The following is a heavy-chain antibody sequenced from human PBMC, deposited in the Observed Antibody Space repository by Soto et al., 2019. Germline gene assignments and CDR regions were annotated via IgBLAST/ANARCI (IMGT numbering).Heavy chain of an antibody. CDR1: GFSLSTSGVG. Sequence: QITLKESGPTLVKPTQTLTLTCTFSGFSLSTSGVGVGWIRQPPGKALEWLALIYWDDDKRYSPSLKSRLTLTQXPXXXQXXLTMTNMGPVDTATYYCAHRPSYCSGGSCYSGFDYWGQGTLVTVSS. D-gene: IGHD2-15*01. V-gene: IGHV2-5*02. J-gene: IGHJ4*02. CDR2: IYWDDDK. CDR3: AHRPSYCSGGSCYSGFDY.